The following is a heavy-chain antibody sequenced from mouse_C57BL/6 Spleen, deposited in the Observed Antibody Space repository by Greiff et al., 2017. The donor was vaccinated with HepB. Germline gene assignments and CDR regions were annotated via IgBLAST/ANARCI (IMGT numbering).Heavy chain of an antibody. J-gene: IGHJ2*01. V-gene: IGHV1-15*01. CDR2: IDPETGGT. CDR1: GYTFTDYE. Sequence: VQLVESGAELVRPGASVTLSCKASGYTFTDYEMHWVKQTPVHGLEWIGAIDPETGGTAYNQKFKGKAILTADKSSSTAYMELRSLTSEDSAVYYCTRKSWWGTFDYWGQGTTLTVSS. D-gene: IGHD1-1*02. CDR3: TRKSWWGTFDY.